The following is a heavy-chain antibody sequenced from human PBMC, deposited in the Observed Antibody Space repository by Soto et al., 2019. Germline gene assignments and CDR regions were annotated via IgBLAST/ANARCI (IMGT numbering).Heavy chain of an antibody. V-gene: IGHV1-18*01. CDR3: ARDRGYSSGYYLTIDY. J-gene: IGHJ4*02. D-gene: IGHD3-22*01. CDR2: ISAYNGNT. CDR1: WGTLTSYA. Sequence: ASVEVPCKASWGTLTSYAISWVRPAPGQRLEWMGWISAYNGNTNYAQKLQGRVTMTTDASTSTAYMELRSLRSDDTAVYYCARDRGYSSGYYLTIDYWGQGTLVTVSS.